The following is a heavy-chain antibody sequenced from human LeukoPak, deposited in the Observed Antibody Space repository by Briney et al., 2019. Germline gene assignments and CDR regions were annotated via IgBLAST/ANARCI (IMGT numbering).Heavy chain of an antibody. D-gene: IGHD2-15*01. Sequence: PGGSLRLSCAASGLTFSNYAMSWVRQAPGKGLEWVSVISGSGGSTYYADSVKGRLTISRDNSKSTLYLQMNSLRAEDTAVYYCAKDFLYCSGNSCYCDFWGQGTLVTVSS. CDR2: ISGSGGST. CDR3: AKDFLYCSGNSCYCDF. J-gene: IGHJ4*02. V-gene: IGHV3-23*01. CDR1: GLTFSNYA.